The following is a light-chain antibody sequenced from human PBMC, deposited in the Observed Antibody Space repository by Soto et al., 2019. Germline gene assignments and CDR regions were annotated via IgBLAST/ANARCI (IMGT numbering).Light chain of an antibody. CDR3: AACDDGLSGAV. CDR1: SSNIGSNY. CDR2: RNN. J-gene: IGLJ7*01. Sequence: QPVLTQPPSASGTPGQRGTISCSGSSSNIGSNYVYWYQQLPGTAPKLLIYRNNQRPSVVPDRFSVSKSGTSASLAISGLRYEDEAEYYCAACDDGLSGAVFGGGTQVTVL. V-gene: IGLV1-47*01.